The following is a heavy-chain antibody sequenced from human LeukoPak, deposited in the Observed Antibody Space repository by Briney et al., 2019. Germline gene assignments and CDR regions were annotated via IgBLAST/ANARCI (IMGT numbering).Heavy chain of an antibody. CDR3: ARDSSSWYYYGMDV. V-gene: IGHV3-7*03. Sequence: GGSLTLSCAASGFTFSSYWMSWVRQAPGKGLEWVANIKQDGSEKYYVDSVKGRFTISRDNAKNSLYLQMNSLRAEDTAVYYCARDSSSWYYYGMDVWGQGTTVTVSS. CDR1: GFTFSSYW. D-gene: IGHD6-13*01. J-gene: IGHJ6*02. CDR2: IKQDGSEK.